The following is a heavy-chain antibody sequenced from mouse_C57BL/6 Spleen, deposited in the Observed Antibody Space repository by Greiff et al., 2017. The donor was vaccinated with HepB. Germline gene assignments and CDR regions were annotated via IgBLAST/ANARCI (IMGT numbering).Heavy chain of an antibody. CDR2: ISSGSSTI. V-gene: IGHV5-17*01. CDR1: GFTFSDYG. J-gene: IGHJ2*01. Sequence: EVMLVESGGGLVKPGGSLKLSCAASGFTFSDYGMHWVRQAPEKGLEWVAYISSGSSTIYYADTVKGRFTISRDNAKNTLFLQMTSLRSEDQAMYYCARGGSSGQRGDYFDYWGQGTTLTVSS. D-gene: IGHD3-2*02. CDR3: ARGGSSGQRGDYFDY.